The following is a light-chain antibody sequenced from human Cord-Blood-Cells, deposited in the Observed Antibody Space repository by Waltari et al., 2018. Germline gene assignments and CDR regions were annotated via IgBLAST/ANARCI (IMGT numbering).Light chain of an antibody. CDR1: SSDVGGYNY. J-gene: IGLJ1*01. CDR3: SSYAGSNNV. Sequence: QSALTQPPSASGSPGQSVTISCTGTSSDVGGYNYVSWYQQHPGNAPKLMIYEVSKRPSGVPVRFSGSKSGNPASLTVSGLQAEDEADYYCSSYAGSNNVFGTGTKVTVL. V-gene: IGLV2-8*01. CDR2: EVS.